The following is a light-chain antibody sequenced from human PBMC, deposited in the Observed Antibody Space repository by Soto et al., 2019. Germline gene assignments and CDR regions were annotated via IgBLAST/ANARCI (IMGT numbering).Light chain of an antibody. CDR2: GAS. CDR1: QSIPSNY. CDR3: QLYGTSPPRYT. Sequence: DIVLTQSPGTLSLSPGERATLSCRASQSIPSNYLAWYQQKPGQAPRLLIHGASSRATGIPDRFSGSGSGTDFTLTISRPEPEDFAVYYCQLYGTSPPRYTFGLGTKLEIK. V-gene: IGKV3-20*01. J-gene: IGKJ2*01.